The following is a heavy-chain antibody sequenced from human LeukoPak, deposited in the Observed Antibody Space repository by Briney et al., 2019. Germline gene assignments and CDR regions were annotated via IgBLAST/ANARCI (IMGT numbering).Heavy chain of an antibody. V-gene: IGHV1-18*01. CDR3: AVGDILSDY. Sequence: ASVKVSCKASGYTFASYGINWVRQAPGQGLEWMGWISTYNGNTNYAQKLQGRVSMTTDTSTSTAYMELSSLRSEDTAVYYCAVGDILSDYWGQGTLVTVTS. J-gene: IGHJ4*02. CDR1: GYTFASYG. D-gene: IGHD3-9*01. CDR2: ISTYNGNT.